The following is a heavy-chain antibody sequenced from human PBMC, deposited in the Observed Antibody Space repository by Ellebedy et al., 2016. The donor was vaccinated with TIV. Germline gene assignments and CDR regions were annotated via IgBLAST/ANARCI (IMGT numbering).Heavy chain of an antibody. CDR3: AKDQIGGDGRWVFDI. Sequence: GESLKISCAASGFTFSSYAMSSVRQAPGQGLEWVSGFGVSGDSAYYADSVKGRFTISRDNSKNTLYLQMNSLRAEDTAIYYCAKDQIGGDGRWVFDIWGQGTMVTVSS. CDR2: FGVSGDSA. D-gene: IGHD3-16*01. V-gene: IGHV3-23*01. CDR1: GFTFSSYA. J-gene: IGHJ3*02.